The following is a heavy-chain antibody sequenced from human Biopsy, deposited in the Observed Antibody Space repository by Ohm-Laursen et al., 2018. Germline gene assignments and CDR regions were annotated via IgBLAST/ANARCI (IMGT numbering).Heavy chain of an antibody. Sequence: SSVKVSCKASGGTFINYAISWVRQAPGQGLEWMGGIIPMFGTANYAQIFQGRVTTTRDTSKSTVYMELSSLRSADTAVYFCARNTGWYGDLYYFDYWGQGTLVTVSS. CDR2: IIPMFGTA. V-gene: IGHV1-69*05. D-gene: IGHD6-19*01. CDR1: GGTFINYA. J-gene: IGHJ4*02. CDR3: ARNTGWYGDLYYFDY.